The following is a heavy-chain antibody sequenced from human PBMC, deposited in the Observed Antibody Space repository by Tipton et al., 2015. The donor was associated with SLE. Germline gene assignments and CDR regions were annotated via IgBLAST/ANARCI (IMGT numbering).Heavy chain of an antibody. CDR3: ATRQGSGWYQSFDY. D-gene: IGHD6-19*01. J-gene: IGHJ4*02. Sequence: SLRLSCAASGFTFSSYAMHWVRQAPGKGLEWVALIWFDGSNKYYGDAVQGRFTISRDNSKNTVFLQMNNLRAEDTAVYYCATRQGSGWYQSFDYWGQGSLVTVSS. CDR1: GFTFSSYA. CDR2: IWFDGSNK. V-gene: IGHV3-30*04.